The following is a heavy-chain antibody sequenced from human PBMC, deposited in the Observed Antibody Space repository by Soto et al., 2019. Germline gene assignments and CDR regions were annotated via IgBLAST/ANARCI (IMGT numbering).Heavy chain of an antibody. CDR3: ARGRGAAADYFDF. D-gene: IGHD6-13*01. Sequence: QVQLVESGGGLVKPGGSLRLSCAVSGFTFSDYYMTGIRQAPGKGLEWVSYISSSTSHTNYADSVKGRFTISRDNPKNSLFLQMNSLRAEDTAVYYCARGRGAAADYFDFWGQGTLVTVSS. CDR1: GFTFSDYY. V-gene: IGHV3-11*05. J-gene: IGHJ4*02. CDR2: ISSSTSHT.